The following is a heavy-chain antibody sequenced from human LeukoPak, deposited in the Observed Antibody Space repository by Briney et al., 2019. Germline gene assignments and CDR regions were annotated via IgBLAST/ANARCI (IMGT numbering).Heavy chain of an antibody. CDR2: IYHSGST. Sequence: SETLSLTCTVSGGSISSGGYYWSWIRQPPGKGLEWIGYIYHSGSTNYNPSLKSRVTLSVDTSKNQFSLKLSSVTAADTAVYYCARIAGSRFDPWGQGTLVTVSS. V-gene: IGHV4-61*08. CDR3: ARIAGSRFDP. J-gene: IGHJ5*02. CDR1: GGSISSGGYY. D-gene: IGHD3-10*01.